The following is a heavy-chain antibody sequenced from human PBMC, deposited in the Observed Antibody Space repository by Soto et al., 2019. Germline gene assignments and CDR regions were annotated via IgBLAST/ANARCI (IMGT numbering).Heavy chain of an antibody. V-gene: IGHV3-74*01. J-gene: IGHJ4*02. D-gene: IGHD5-12*01. CDR1: GFTFSRHW. CDR2: INSDGTST. Sequence: EVQLVESGGGLVQPGGSLRLSCAASGFTFSRHWMHWVSQAPGKGLVWVSRINSDGTSTNYADSVKGRFTISRDNAKNTLYLQMNSLRGEDTAVYHCASPYTATIHNGLNSWGQGTLVAVSS. CDR3: ASPYTATIHNGLNS.